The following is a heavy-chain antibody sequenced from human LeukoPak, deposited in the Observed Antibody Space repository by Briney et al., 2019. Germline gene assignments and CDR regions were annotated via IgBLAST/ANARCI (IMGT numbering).Heavy chain of an antibody. CDR1: GFTFSSYA. D-gene: IGHD3-3*01. CDR2: ISGSGGST. V-gene: IGHV3-23*01. Sequence: PGGSLRPSCAASGFTFSSYAMSWVRQAPGKGLEWVSAISGSGGSTYYADSVKGRFTISRDNSKNTLYLQMNSLRAEDTAVYYCAKAFRGTIFGVVTTYFDSWGQGTLVTVSS. CDR3: AKAFRGTIFGVVTTYFDS. J-gene: IGHJ4*02.